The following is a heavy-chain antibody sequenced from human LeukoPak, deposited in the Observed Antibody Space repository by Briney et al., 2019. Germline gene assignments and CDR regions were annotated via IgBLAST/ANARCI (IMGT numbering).Heavy chain of an antibody. CDR2: INHSGST. CDR3: ARHRGVNSGRRNAFDI. Sequence: SETLSLTCAVYGGSFSGYYWSWIRQPPGKGLEWIGEINHSGSTNYNPSLKSRVTISVDTSKNQFSLKLSSVTAADTAVYYCARHRGVNSGRRNAFDIWGQGTMVTVSS. CDR1: GGSFSGYY. J-gene: IGHJ3*02. D-gene: IGHD1-26*01. V-gene: IGHV4-34*01.